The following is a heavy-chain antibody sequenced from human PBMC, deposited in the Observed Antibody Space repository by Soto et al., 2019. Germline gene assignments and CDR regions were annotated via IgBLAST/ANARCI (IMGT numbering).Heavy chain of an antibody. V-gene: IGHV4-31*03. D-gene: IGHD3-10*01. CDR3: ARDVLLWFGESSVV. Sequence: TLSLTCTVSGGSISSGGYYWSWIRQHPGKGLEWIGYIYYSGSTYYNPSLKSRVAISVDTSKNQFSLKLSSVTAADTAVYYCARDVLLWFGESSVVWGQGTTVTVSS. CDR2: IYYSGST. J-gene: IGHJ6*02. CDR1: GGSISSGGYY.